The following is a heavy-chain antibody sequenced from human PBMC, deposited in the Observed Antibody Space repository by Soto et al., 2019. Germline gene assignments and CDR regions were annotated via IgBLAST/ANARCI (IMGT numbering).Heavy chain of an antibody. D-gene: IGHD3-16*01. CDR1: GESFSGHH. V-gene: IGHV4-34*01. J-gene: IGHJ5*02. CDR2: INLSGGT. CDR3: ARVLVTYGGIMVPYNWFDT. Sequence: SETLSLTCAVYGESFSGHHWAWIRQPPGKGLEWIGEINLSGGTNYNPSLKSRVTISVDTSKNQFSLKLTSVTAADTAVYYCARVLVTYGGIMVPYNWFDTWGQGKLVTVSS.